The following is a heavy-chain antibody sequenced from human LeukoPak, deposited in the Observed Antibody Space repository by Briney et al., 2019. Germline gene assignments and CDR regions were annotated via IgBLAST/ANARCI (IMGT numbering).Heavy chain of an antibody. CDR2: ISGGDGST. CDR1: GFTFSSYA. V-gene: IGHV3-23*01. Sequence: GGSLRLSCAASGFTFSSYAMSWVRQAPGKGLEWVSAISGGDGSTYYADSVKGRFTISRDNSKNTLYLQMNSLRAGDTALYYCAKRSYSSSWYYYYGMDVWGQGTTVTVSS. D-gene: IGHD6-13*01. J-gene: IGHJ6*02. CDR3: AKRSYSSSWYYYYGMDV.